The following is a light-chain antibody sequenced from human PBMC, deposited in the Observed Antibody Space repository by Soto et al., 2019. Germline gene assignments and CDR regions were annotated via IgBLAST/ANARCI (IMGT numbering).Light chain of an antibody. CDR3: HQYYSTPWT. CDR1: QSILYRSNNKNP. V-gene: IGKV4-1*01. Sequence: DIVMTQSPDSLAVSLGERATINCKSSQSILYRSNNKNPLAWFQQKPGQPPKLLIYWASTRESGVPDRFSGSGSGTDFTLTISSLQAEDVAVYYCHQYYSTPWTFGQGTKVEIK. J-gene: IGKJ1*01. CDR2: WAS.